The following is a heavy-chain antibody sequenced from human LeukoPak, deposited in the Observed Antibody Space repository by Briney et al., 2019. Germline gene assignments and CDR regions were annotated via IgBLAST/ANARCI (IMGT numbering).Heavy chain of an antibody. J-gene: IGHJ4*02. CDR2: IYHDGNT. CDR1: GASISSSPW. CDR3: ARDPHIDNYFGTNTGLRDF. D-gene: IGHD1-14*01. Sequence: PSETLCLTCAVSGASISSSPWYSGVRQPPEKVLEWFGTIYHDGNTDYNASLKSRVTISIDKSRNQLSLKLTSVTAADTAVHYCARDPHIDNYFGTNTGLRDFWGQGTLVTVSS. V-gene: IGHV4-4*02.